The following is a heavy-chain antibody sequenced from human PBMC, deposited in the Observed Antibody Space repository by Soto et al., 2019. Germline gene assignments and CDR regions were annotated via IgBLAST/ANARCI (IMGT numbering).Heavy chain of an antibody. V-gene: IGHV3-48*03. J-gene: IGHJ6*02. CDR2: ISSSGSTI. CDR1: GSTSSVFE. D-gene: IGHD3-3*01. CDR3: ARERDDFREYGMDV. Sequence: GGPLSLSFAPSGSTSSVFELNWVRKAQGKGLEWVSYISSSGSTIYYADSVKGRFTISRDNAKNSLYLQMNSLRAEDTAVYYCARERDDFREYGMDVWGQGTTVTVSS.